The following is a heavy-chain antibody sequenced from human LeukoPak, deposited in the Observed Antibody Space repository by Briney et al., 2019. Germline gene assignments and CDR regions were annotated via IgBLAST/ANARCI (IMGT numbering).Heavy chain of an antibody. CDR2: IYTGGGT. D-gene: IGHD3-3*01. CDR3: AHYDFWSGHALDI. J-gene: IGHJ3*02. Sequence: GGSLRLSCAASESIVSGNYMTWVRQAPGKGLEWLSVIYTGGGTYYADSVMGRFTISRDTSKTTVYLQMNSLRGDDTAIYYCAHYDFWSGHALDIWGQGTMVTVSS. CDR1: ESIVSGNY. V-gene: IGHV3-66*01.